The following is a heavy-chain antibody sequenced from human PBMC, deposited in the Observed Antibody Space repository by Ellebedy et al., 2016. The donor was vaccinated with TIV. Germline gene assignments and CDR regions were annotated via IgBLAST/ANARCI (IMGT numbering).Heavy chain of an antibody. CDR2: IYHLGNT. J-gene: IGHJ5*02. CDR3: ARLIGDYDVLAGPVDH. CDR1: AGSIDISGYF. Sequence: SETLSLTXSVSAGSIDISGYFWGWILQPPGKGLEWIGSIYHLGNTYYSPSLKTRVLISVDTSKNQFSLRLTSVSAADTATYYCARLIGDYDVLAGPVDHWGQGALVTVSS. V-gene: IGHV4-39*01. D-gene: IGHD3-9*01.